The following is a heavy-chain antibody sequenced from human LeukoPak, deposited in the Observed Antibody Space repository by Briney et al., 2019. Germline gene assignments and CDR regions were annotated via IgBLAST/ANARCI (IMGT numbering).Heavy chain of an antibody. V-gene: IGHV4-34*01. CDR2: INHSGST. D-gene: IGHD1-14*01. Sequence: SETLSLTCAVYGGSFSGYYWSWIRQPPGKGLEWIGEINHSGSTNYNPSLKSRVTISVDTSKNQFSLKLSSVTAADTAVYYCARGKNVTAGYYYYMDVWGKGTTVTVSS. CDR1: GGSFSGYY. CDR3: ARGKNVTAGYYYYMDV. J-gene: IGHJ6*03.